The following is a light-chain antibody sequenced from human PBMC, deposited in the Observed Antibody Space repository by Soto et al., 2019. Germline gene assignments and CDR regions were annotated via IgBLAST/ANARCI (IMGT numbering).Light chain of an antibody. Sequence: QSVLTQPPSASGSPGQSVTISCTGTSTDVGAYNYVSWYQQHPGKAPKLMIYEVTKRPSGVPDRFSGSKSGNTASLTVSGLQTEDEAHYYCGSHAGNSNLVFGGGTQLTVL. V-gene: IGLV2-8*01. CDR3: GSHAGNSNLV. CDR1: STDVGAYNY. CDR2: EVT. J-gene: IGLJ3*02.